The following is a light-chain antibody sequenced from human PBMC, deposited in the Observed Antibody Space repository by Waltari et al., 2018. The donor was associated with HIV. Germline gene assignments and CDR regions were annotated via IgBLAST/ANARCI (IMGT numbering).Light chain of an antibody. CDR2: KDT. Sequence: SYELTPPPSVSVSPGQTARIPCSGDVLAKQYAYWYQQKPGQAPVLVIYKDTERPSGIPERFSGSSSGTTVTLTIRGVQPDDEADYYCQSADTSYTSRVFGIGTKVTVL. V-gene: IGLV3-25*03. J-gene: IGLJ1*01. CDR3: QSADTSYTSRV. CDR1: VLAKQY.